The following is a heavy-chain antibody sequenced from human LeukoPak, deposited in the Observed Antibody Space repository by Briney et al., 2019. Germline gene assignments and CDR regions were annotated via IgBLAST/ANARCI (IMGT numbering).Heavy chain of an antibody. CDR3: AKGGSYPIDY. CDR1: GFTFSSEW. Sequence: PGGSLRLSCAASGFTFSSEWMHWVRQAPGRGLVWVSRINSDGSSTSYVDSVEGRFTISRDNAKNTLYLQMNSLRAEDTAVYYCAKGGSYPIDYWGQGALVTVSS. D-gene: IGHD1-26*01. V-gene: IGHV3-74*01. J-gene: IGHJ4*02. CDR2: INSDGSST.